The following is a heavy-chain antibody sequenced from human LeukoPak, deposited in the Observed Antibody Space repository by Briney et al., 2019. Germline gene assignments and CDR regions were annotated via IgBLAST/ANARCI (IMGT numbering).Heavy chain of an antibody. J-gene: IGHJ4*02. D-gene: IGHD2-15*01. Sequence: SETLSLTCAVYGGSFSGYYWSWIRQPPGKGLEWIGEINHSGSTNYNPSLKSRVTISVDTSKNQFSLKLSSVTAADTAVYYCARRKYCSGGSCPFDYWGQGTLVTVSS. V-gene: IGHV4-34*01. CDR1: GGSFSGYY. CDR2: INHSGST. CDR3: ARRKYCSGGSCPFDY.